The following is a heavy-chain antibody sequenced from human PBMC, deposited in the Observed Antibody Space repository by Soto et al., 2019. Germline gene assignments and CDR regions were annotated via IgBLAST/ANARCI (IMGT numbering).Heavy chain of an antibody. D-gene: IGHD6-13*01. CDR1: GGTFSSYT. CDR2: IIPILGIA. V-gene: IGHV1-69*04. Sequence: GASVKVSCKASGGTFSSYTISWVRHAPGQGLEWMGRIIPILGIANYAQKFQGRVTITADKSTSTAYMELSSLRSEDTAVYYCARDGQQQLVDWFDPWGQGTLVTVSS. CDR3: ARDGQQQLVDWFDP. J-gene: IGHJ5*02.